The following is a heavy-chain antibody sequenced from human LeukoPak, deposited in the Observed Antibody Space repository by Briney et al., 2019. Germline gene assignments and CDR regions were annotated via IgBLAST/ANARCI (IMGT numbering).Heavy chain of an antibody. Sequence: GGSLRLSCSASGFPFSIYSMNWVRQAPGKGPEWIAYITSSSSTLYYADSVNGRFTISRDNAKNSLYLQMNGLRVEDTAVYCCARDSASPPVTFDYWGLGTLVTVSS. V-gene: IGHV3-48*04. J-gene: IGHJ4*02. D-gene: IGHD4-17*01. CDR3: ARDSASPPVTFDY. CDR1: GFPFSIYS. CDR2: ITSSSSTL.